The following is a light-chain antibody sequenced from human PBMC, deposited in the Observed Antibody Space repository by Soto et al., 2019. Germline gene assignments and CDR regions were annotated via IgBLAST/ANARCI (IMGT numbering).Light chain of an antibody. Sequence: ETLLTQSPNTQSLSTGDRATLSCGASLSVSRNYLAWFQHTPGQAPRLLIYAASSRATGVPDRFSGSGSGTDFTLTISRLEPEDFAVYYCQQYGSSPQTFGQGTRLEI. J-gene: IGKJ5*01. CDR1: LSVSRNY. CDR2: AAS. V-gene: IGKV3-20*01. CDR3: QQYGSSPQT.